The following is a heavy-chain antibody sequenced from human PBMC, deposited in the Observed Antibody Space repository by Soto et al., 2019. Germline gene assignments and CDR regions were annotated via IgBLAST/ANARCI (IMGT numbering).Heavy chain of an antibody. CDR1: FTFSSKG. CDR3: ARDMTAADQIVVVPAAFDY. CDR2: ISGYNGNT. V-gene: IGHV1-18*01. Sequence: GPVKGSLQTFWFTFSSKGFSRGRQAPGQRGGWMGWISGYNGNTNYAQKVQGRITMTTDTATSTAYMELRSLRSDDTAVYYCARDMTAADQIVVVPAAFDYWGQGTLVTVSS. J-gene: IGHJ4*02. D-gene: IGHD2-2*01.